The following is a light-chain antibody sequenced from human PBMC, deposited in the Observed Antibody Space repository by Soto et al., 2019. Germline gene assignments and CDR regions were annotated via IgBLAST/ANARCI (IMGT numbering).Light chain of an antibody. CDR2: EVS. J-gene: IGLJ1*01. CDR3: CSYAGSSTYV. CDR1: SSDVGGYNS. V-gene: IGLV2-23*02. Sequence: QSVLTQPPSASGSPGQSVTISCTGTSSDVGGYNSVSWYQHHPGKAPKLMIYEVSKRPSGVSNRFSGSKSGNTASLTISGLQAEDEADYYCCSYAGSSTYVFGTGTKLTVL.